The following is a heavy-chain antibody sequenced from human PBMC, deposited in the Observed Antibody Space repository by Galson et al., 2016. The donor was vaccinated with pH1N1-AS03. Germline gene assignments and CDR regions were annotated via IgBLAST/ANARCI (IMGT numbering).Heavy chain of an antibody. V-gene: IGHV1-3*01. Sequence: SVKVSCKASGYTFTNHAIHWVRRAPGQSLEWMGWISAGSGDTRYSQKLQGRVTITRETYASTAYMELSSLTSEDTAVYYCVREDRYGDFFYFDYWGQGSLATVSS. CDR3: VREDRYGDFFYFDY. D-gene: IGHD4-17*01. CDR1: GYTFTNHA. J-gene: IGHJ4*02. CDR2: ISAGSGDT.